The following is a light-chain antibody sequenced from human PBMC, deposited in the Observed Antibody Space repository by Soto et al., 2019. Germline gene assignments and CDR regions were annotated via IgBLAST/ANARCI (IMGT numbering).Light chain of an antibody. Sequence: EIVLTQSPGTLYLSPGERATLSCRASQRVRSNSLAWYQQKPGQAPRLLIYGASSRAPGIPDRFSGSGSGTDFTLTISRLEPADFAVYYCQQYGSSQYAFGEGTKLEIK. J-gene: IGKJ2*01. CDR2: GAS. CDR3: QQYGSSQYA. V-gene: IGKV3-20*01. CDR1: QRVRSNS.